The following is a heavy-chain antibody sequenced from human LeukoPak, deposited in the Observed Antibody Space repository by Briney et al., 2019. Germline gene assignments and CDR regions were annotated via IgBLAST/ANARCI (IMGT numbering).Heavy chain of an antibody. D-gene: IGHD3-3*01. CDR1: GGTFSSYA. Sequence: GASVKVSCKASGGTFSSYAISWVRQAPGQGLEWMGGIIPIFGTANYAQKFQGRVTITTDESTSTAYMELSSLRSEDTAVYYCARGTIFGVVIFDYWGQGTLVTVSS. CDR2: IIPIFGTA. CDR3: ARGTIFGVVIFDY. V-gene: IGHV1-69*05. J-gene: IGHJ4*02.